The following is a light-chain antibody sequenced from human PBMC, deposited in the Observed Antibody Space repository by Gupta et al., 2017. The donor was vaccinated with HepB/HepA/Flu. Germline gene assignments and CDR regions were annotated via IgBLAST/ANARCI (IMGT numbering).Light chain of an antibody. J-gene: IGKJ1*01. Sequence: DIVMTQSPLSLTVTPGEPASISCRSSQSLLRSNGYNYLDWYVQKPGQSPQLIIYLGSHRASGVTDRFSGSGKGKDFTLKSSRGEDEDVGVYYRNQGQRTWTFGQGTKVEIK. CDR3: NQGQRTWT. CDR1: QSLLRSNGYNY. V-gene: IGKV2-28*01. CDR2: LGS.